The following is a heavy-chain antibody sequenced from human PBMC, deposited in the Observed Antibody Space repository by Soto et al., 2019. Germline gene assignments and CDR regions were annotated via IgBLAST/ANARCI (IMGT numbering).Heavy chain of an antibody. D-gene: IGHD3-22*01. CDR3: ARGSNNHYYHSNTSDY. J-gene: IGHJ4*02. CDR1: GYSFTSYW. Sequence: GESLKISCKGSGYSFTSYWIGWVRQMPGKGLEWMGIIYPGDSDTRYSPSFQGQVTISADKSISTAYLQWSSLKASDTAMYYCARGSNNHYYHSNTSDYWGQGTLVTVSS. V-gene: IGHV5-51*01. CDR2: IYPGDSDT.